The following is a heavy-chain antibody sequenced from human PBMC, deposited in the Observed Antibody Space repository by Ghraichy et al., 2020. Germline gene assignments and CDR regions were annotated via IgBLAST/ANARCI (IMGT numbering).Heavy chain of an antibody. CDR2: IYPGDSDT. Sequence: GESLNISCKGSGYRFTSYWIGWVRQMPGKGLEWMGIIYPGDSDTRYSPSFQGQVTISADKSISTAYLQWSSLKASDTAMYYCARRGSGTTLSEYYYGMDVWGQGTTVTVSS. V-gene: IGHV5-51*01. CDR3: ARRGSGTTLSEYYYGMDV. J-gene: IGHJ6*02. D-gene: IGHD1-1*01. CDR1: GYRFTSYW.